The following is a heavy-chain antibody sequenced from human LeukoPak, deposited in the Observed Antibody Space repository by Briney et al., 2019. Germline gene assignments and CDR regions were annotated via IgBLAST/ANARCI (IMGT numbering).Heavy chain of an antibody. CDR3: AKDPYSGYAYYYYYMDV. Sequence: GGSLRLSCAASGFTFSNYCMSWVRQAPGKGLEWVANIKQDGSEKYYVDSVKGRFTISRDNSKNTLYLQMNSLRAEDTAVYYCAKDPYSGYAYYYYYMDVWGKGTTVTVSS. J-gene: IGHJ6*03. V-gene: IGHV3-7*03. D-gene: IGHD5-12*01. CDR2: IKQDGSEK. CDR1: GFTFSNYC.